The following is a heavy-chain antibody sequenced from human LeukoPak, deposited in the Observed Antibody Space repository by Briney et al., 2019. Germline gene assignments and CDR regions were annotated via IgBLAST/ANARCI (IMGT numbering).Heavy chain of an antibody. D-gene: IGHD3-10*01. CDR2: IYYSGST. Sequence: PSETLSLTCTVSGGSISRYYWSWIRQPPGKGLEWIGYIYYSGSTNYNPSLKSRVTISVDTSKNQFSLKLNSVTAADTAVYYCARFYGPGTRFDPWGQGTLVTVSP. CDR3: ARFYGPGTRFDP. J-gene: IGHJ5*02. CDR1: GGSISRYY. V-gene: IGHV4-59*01.